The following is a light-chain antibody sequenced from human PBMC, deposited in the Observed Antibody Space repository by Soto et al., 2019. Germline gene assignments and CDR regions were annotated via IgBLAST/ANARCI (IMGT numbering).Light chain of an antibody. CDR1: SSDVGGYNF. CDR2: DVS. CDR3: CSYAGSYTYV. V-gene: IGLV2-11*01. J-gene: IGLJ1*01. Sequence: QSALTQPRSGSGSPGQSVTISCTGTSSDVGGYNFVSWYQQHPGKAPKLMIYDVSKRPSGVPDRFSGSKSGNTASLTISGPQAEDEADYYCCSYAGSYTYVFGTGTKVTVL.